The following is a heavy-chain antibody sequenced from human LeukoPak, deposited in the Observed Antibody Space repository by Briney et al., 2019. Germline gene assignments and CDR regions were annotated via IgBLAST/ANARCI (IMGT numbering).Heavy chain of an antibody. CDR1: GYTFTSYY. D-gene: IGHD6-13*01. CDR3: AREGAAAGTLDYYYGMDV. J-gene: IGHJ6*02. Sequence: ASVKVSCKASGYTFTSYYIHWVRQAPGQGLEWMGIINPSGGSTSYAQEFQGRVTTTRDTSTSTVYMELSSLRSEDTAVYYCAREGAAAGTLDYYYGMDVWGQGTTVTVSS. V-gene: IGHV1-46*01. CDR2: INPSGGST.